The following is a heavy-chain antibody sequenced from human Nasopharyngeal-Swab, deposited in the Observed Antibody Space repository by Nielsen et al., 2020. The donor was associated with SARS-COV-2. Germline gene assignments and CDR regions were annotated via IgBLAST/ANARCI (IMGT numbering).Heavy chain of an antibody. CDR3: AKDLYSRAFGVDY. CDR1: GDGVSSNSAA. CDR2: TYYRSKWYN. D-gene: IGHD6-13*01. V-gene: IGHV6-1*01. J-gene: IGHJ4*02. Sequence: SQPLSLTCAISGDGVSSNSAAWNWIRQSPSRGLEWLGRTYYRSKWYNDYAVSVKSRITINPDASKNQFSLQLNSVTSEDTAVYYCAKDLYSRAFGVDYWGQGTLVTVSS.